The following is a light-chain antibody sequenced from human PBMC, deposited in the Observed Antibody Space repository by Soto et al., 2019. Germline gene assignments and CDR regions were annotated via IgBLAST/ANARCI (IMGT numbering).Light chain of an antibody. J-gene: IGLJ1*01. V-gene: IGLV1-44*01. CDR1: SSNIGSNT. CDR3: AAWDVSLNGYV. CDR2: SNN. Sequence: QSVLTQPPSASGTPGQRFTISCSGSSSNIGSNTVNWYQQLPGTAPKLLIYSNNQRPSGVPDRFSGSKSGTSASLAISGLQSEDEADYYCAAWDVSLNGYVFGTGTKLTVL.